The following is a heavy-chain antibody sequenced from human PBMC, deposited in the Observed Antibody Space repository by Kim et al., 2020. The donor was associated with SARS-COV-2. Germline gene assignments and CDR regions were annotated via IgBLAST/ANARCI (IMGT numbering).Heavy chain of an antibody. CDR2: TT. Sequence: TTDSAAPVKSRFTNSRDGSKNTLYLQMNSLKTEDTAVYYCTTGSQQLVLHYWGQGTLVTVSS. J-gene: IGHJ4*02. V-gene: IGHV3-15*01. D-gene: IGHD6-13*01. CDR3: TTGSQQLVLHY.